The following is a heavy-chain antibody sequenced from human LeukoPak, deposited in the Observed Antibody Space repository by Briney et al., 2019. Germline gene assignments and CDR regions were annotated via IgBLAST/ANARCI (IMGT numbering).Heavy chain of an antibody. V-gene: IGHV4-39*07. J-gene: IGHJ4*02. D-gene: IGHD3-22*01. CDR1: GGSINSHSYY. CDR3: AREGGTMIV. CDR2: IYYSGST. Sequence: PSETLSLTCTVSGGSINSHSYYWGWIRQPPGKGLEWIGSIYYSGSTYYNPSLKSRVTMSVDTSKNQFSLKLSSVTAADTAVYYCAREGGTMIVWGQGTLVTVSS.